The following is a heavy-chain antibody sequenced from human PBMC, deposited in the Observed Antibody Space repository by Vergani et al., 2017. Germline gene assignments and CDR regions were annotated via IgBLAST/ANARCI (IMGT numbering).Heavy chain of an antibody. CDR1: GFTFSSYS. V-gene: IGHV3-21*01. CDR3: ARGPIVGATTGAFDI. D-gene: IGHD1-26*01. Sequence: EVQLVESGGGLVKPGGSLRLSCAASGFTFSSYSMNWVRQAPGKGLEWVSSISSSSSYIYYADSVKGRLTISRDNAKNSLYLQMNSLRAEDTAVYYCARGPIVGATTGAFDIWGQGTMVTVSS. J-gene: IGHJ3*02. CDR2: ISSSSSYI.